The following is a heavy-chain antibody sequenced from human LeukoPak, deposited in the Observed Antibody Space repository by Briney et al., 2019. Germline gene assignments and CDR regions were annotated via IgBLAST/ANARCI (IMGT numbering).Heavy chain of an antibody. CDR1: GGSINSYY. Sequence: PSETLSLTCTVSGGSINSYYWSWIRQPPGKGLECIGYTYYSGSTNYNPSLKSRATISVDTSKNQLSLRLSSVTAADTAVYYCARYLGGYGESTFDCWGQGTLVTVSS. D-gene: IGHD4-17*01. CDR2: TYYSGST. CDR3: ARYLGGYGESTFDC. J-gene: IGHJ4*02. V-gene: IGHV4-59*01.